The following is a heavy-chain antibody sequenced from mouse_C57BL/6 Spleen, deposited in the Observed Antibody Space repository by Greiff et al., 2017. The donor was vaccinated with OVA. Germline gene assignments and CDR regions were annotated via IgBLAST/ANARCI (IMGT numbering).Heavy chain of an antibody. J-gene: IGHJ4*01. CDR1: GYTFTSYW. V-gene: IGHV1-59*01. D-gene: IGHD6-1*01. CDR2: IDPSDSYT. Sequence: QVQLQQSGAELVRPGTSVKLSCKASGYTFTSYWMHWVKQRPGQGLEWIGVIDPSDSYTNYNQKFKGKATLTVDTSSSTAYMQLSSLTSEDSAVYYCARGADGYYAMDYWGQGTSVTVSS. CDR3: ARGADGYYAMDY.